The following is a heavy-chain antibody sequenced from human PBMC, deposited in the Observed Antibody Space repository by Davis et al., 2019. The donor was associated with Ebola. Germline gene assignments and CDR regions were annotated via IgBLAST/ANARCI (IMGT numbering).Heavy chain of an antibody. CDR1: GFTFIRNG. Sequence: GGSLRLSCAASGFTFIRNGMHWVRQAPGKGLEWVAFIRYDGSSKYYADSVKGRFTISRDNSKNTLYLQMNSLRAEDTAVYYCARGPDPSYSGSYSEDGLNVWGQGTMVTVSS. CDR3: ARGPDPSYSGSYSEDGLNV. D-gene: IGHD1-26*01. CDR2: IRYDGSSK. V-gene: IGHV3-30*02. J-gene: IGHJ3*01.